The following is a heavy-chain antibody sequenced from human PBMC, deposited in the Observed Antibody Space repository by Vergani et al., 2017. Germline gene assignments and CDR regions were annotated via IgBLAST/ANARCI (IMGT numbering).Heavy chain of an antibody. Sequence: EVQLLESGGGLVQPGGSLRLSCAASGFTFSSYAMSWVRQAPGKGLEWVSAISGSGGSIYYADSVKGRFTISRDNAKNSLYLQMNSLRAEDTAVYYCARDWTRYCSSTSCYVPSMTDAFDIWGQGTMVTVSS. D-gene: IGHD2-2*01. J-gene: IGHJ3*02. CDR2: ISGSGGSI. V-gene: IGHV3-23*01. CDR1: GFTFSSYA. CDR3: ARDWTRYCSSTSCYVPSMTDAFDI.